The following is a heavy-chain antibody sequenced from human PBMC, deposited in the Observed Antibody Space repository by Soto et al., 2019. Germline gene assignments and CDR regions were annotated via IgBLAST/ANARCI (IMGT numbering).Heavy chain of an antibody. CDR1: GFTFSSYW. CDR2: IKQDESEK. D-gene: IGHD6-19*01. Sequence: EVQLVESGGGLVQPGGSLRLSCAASGFTFSSYWMNWVRQAPGKGLEWVANIKQDESEKYYVDSVKGRFTISRDNARNSLYLQMNRLRVEDTAVYFCAGGSGWLVTDWGQGTLVTVSS. J-gene: IGHJ4*02. CDR3: AGGSGWLVTD. V-gene: IGHV3-7*04.